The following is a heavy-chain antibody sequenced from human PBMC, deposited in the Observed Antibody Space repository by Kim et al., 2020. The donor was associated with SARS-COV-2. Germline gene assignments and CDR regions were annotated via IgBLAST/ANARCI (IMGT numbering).Heavy chain of an antibody. Sequence: NKYYADSVKGRFTISRDNSKNTLYLQMNSLRAEDTAVYYCARDYTLVDYWGQGTLVTVSS. J-gene: IGHJ4*02. V-gene: IGHV3-33*01. CDR3: ARDYTLVDY. D-gene: IGHD3-16*01. CDR2: NK.